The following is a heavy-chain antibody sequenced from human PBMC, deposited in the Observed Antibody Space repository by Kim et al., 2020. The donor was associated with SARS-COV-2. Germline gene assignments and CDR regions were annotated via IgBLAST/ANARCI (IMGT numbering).Heavy chain of an antibody. D-gene: IGHD3-10*01. V-gene: IGHV3-23*01. Sequence: GGSLRLSCAASGFTFSSYAMSWVRQAPGKGLEWVSAISGSGGSTYYADSVKGRFTISRDNSKNTLYLQMNSLRAEDTAVYYCAKDPGVVVRGEADYFDYWGQGTLVTVSS. J-gene: IGHJ4*02. CDR2: ISGSGGST. CDR1: GFTFSSYA. CDR3: AKDPGVVVRGEADYFDY.